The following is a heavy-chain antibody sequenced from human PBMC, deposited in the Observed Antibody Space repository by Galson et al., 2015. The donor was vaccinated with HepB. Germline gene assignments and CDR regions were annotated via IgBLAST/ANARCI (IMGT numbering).Heavy chain of an antibody. D-gene: IGHD3-10*01. CDR3: ARDSGGWVFDY. CDR2: PFSGGAS. CDR1: VFSFSDYY. V-gene: IGHV3-53*01. Sequence: SLRLSCAASVFSFSDYYMSWLRQAPGKGLEWISVPFSGGASYYAGSVKGRFTISRDTFRNTLHLRMNSLRAEDTAVYYCARDSGGWVFDYWGQGTLVTVSS. J-gene: IGHJ4*02.